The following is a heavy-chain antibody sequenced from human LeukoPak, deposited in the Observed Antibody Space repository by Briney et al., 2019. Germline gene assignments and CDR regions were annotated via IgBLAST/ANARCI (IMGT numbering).Heavy chain of an antibody. J-gene: IGHJ2*01. D-gene: IGHD3-10*01. CDR2: INHSGST. CDR3: ASGSGGRSPSYWYVDL. Sequence: SETLSLTCTVSGGSFSSYYWSWIRQPPGKGLEWIGEINHSGSTNYNPSLKSRVTISVDTSKNQFSLKLSSVTAADTAVYYCASGSGGRSPSYWYVDLWGRGTLVTVSS. V-gene: IGHV4-34*01. CDR1: GGSFSSYY.